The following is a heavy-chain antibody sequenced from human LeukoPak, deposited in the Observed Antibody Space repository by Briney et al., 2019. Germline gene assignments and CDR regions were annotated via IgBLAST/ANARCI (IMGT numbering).Heavy chain of an antibody. CDR3: ARLNSPFGRGFPLDY. CDR2: AAYDGSNE. Sequence: GRSLRLSCEASGFTFTYYAMHWVRQAPGKGLEWVAVAAYDGSNEHYADSVKGRFTISRDNSQNTLFLHMNSLRAEDSAIYYGARLNSPFGRGFPLDYGARGPLLTVPS. J-gene: IGHJ4*02. CDR1: GFTFTYYA. V-gene: IGHV3-30*04. D-gene: IGHD3-16*01.